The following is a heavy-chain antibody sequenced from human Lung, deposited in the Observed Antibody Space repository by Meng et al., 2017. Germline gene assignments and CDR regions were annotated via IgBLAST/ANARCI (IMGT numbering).Heavy chain of an antibody. J-gene: IGHJ6*02. CDR1: GGSISSSSYY. Sequence: SETLSLTCTVSGGSISSSSYYWGWIRQPPGKGLEWIGSIYYSGSTYYNPSLKSRVTISVDTSKNQFSLKLSSVTAADTAVYYCARDRRVRAAAGTTYYYYGMDVWGQGTTVTVYS. CDR3: ARDRRVRAAAGTTYYYYGMDV. CDR2: IYYSGST. V-gene: IGHV4-39*07. D-gene: IGHD6-13*01.